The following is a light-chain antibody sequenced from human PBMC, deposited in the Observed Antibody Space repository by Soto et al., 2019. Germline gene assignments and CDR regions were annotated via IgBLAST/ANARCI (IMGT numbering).Light chain of an antibody. V-gene: IGKV1-39*01. J-gene: IGKJ2*01. Sequence: DIQVTQSPSSLSASIGDRVTITCRASQSISTFLNWYQQKPGRAPNLLIYVASNLQAGVPSRFIGGGSGTDFSLTISSLQPEDVESYYCQQSYSAPYTVGQGTTLEIK. CDR1: QSISTF. CDR3: QQSYSAPYT. CDR2: VAS.